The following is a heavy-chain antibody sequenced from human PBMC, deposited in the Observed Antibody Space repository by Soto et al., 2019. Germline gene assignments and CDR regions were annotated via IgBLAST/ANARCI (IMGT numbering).Heavy chain of an antibody. CDR3: ARPMTTVTHDFQH. CDR1: RFTFNIYL. Sequence: SLKLSCASSRFTFNIYLMHLFLQAPGKGLVWVSRISSDGSSTSYADSVKGRFTISRDNAKNTLYLHMNSLRAEDTAVYYSARPMTTVTHDFQHWGQGTLVTVSS. J-gene: IGHJ1*01. V-gene: IGHV3-74*01. D-gene: IGHD4-17*01. CDR2: ISSDGSST.